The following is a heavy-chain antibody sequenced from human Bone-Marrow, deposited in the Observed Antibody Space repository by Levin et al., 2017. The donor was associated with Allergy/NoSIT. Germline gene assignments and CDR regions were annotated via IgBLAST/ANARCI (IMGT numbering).Heavy chain of an antibody. D-gene: IGHD3-10*01. CDR1: GYSFTASY. Sequence: GESLKISCKASGYSFTASYLHWLRQAPGLGPEWMGWINPDSGGTRCAQKFQGRITLTRDASFITGYMDLGRLTSDDTAVYYCARGGRLDGSGTDSDYWGQGTLVTVSS. V-gene: IGHV1-2*02. CDR3: ARGGRLDGSGTDSDY. J-gene: IGHJ4*02. CDR2: INPDSGGT.